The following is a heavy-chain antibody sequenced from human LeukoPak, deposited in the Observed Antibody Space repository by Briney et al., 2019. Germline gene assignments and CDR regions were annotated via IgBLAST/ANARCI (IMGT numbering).Heavy chain of an antibody. CDR1: GGSFSGYY. D-gene: IGHD6-19*01. Sequence: SETLSLTCAVYGGSFSGYYWSWIRQPPGKGLEWIGEINHSGSTNYNPSLKSRVTISVDTSKNQFSLKLSSVTAAGTAVYYCARGVRGSGWYGSLFGYWGQGTLVTVSS. V-gene: IGHV4-34*01. J-gene: IGHJ4*02. CDR3: ARGVRGSGWYGSLFGY. CDR2: INHSGST.